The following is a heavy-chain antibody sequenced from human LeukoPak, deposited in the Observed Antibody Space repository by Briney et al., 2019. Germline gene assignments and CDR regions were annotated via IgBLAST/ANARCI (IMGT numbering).Heavy chain of an antibody. Sequence: KPGGSLRLSCAGSGFSLSDHYMSWIRQAPGRGLEWVSYSSKSGSTVYQADSVKGRFTISRDNAKNSLHLQMNSLRAEDTAVYYCARDEGSGSPLDYWGQGTPVTVSS. CDR1: GFSLSDHY. J-gene: IGHJ4*02. V-gene: IGHV3-11*01. CDR3: ARDEGSGSPLDY. D-gene: IGHD6-19*01. CDR2: SSKSGSTV.